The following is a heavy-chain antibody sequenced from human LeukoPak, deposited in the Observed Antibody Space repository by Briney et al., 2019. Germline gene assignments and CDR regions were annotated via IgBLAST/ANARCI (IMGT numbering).Heavy chain of an antibody. CDR1: GGSISSYY. CDR2: INHSGST. J-gene: IGHJ3*02. CDR3: ARSKVRFLEWLSGAFDI. D-gene: IGHD3-3*01. V-gene: IGHV4-34*01. Sequence: SETLSLTCTVSGGSISSYYWSWIRQPPGKGLEWIGEINHSGSTNYNPSLKSRVTISVDTSKNQFSLKLSSVTAADTAVYYCARSKVRFLEWLSGAFDIWGQGTMVTVSS.